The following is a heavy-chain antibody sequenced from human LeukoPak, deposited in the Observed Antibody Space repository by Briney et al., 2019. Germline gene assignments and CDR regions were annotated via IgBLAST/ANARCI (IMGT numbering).Heavy chain of an antibody. J-gene: IGHJ2*01. Sequence: SETLSLTCAVSGGSISSPNWWSWVRQPPGKGLEWIGEIYHSGSTNYNPSLKSRVTISLDKSKNQLSLKLSSVTAADTALYYCARDSSGYGGSYYFDLWGRGTLVTVSS. CDR1: GGSISSPNW. CDR3: ARDSSGYGGSYYFDL. V-gene: IGHV4-4*02. D-gene: IGHD4-23*01. CDR2: IYHSGST.